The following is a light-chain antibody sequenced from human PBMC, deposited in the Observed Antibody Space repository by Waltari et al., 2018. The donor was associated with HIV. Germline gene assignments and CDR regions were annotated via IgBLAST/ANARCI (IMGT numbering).Light chain of an antibody. CDR3: QTWGLGTFVV. CDR2: LNSEGSH. J-gene: IGLJ2*01. V-gene: IGLV4-69*01. Sequence: QPVLSQSPSASASLGASVKLTCTLSSGHSEYAIAWHQLQPEKGPRYLLRLNSEGSHIVGDGIPDRFSCSSSGAERYLTISSLQSEDEAVYYCQTWGLGTFVVFGGGTNLTVL. CDR1: SGHSEYA.